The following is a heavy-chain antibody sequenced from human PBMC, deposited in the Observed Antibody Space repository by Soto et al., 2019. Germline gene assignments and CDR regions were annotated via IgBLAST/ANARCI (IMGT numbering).Heavy chain of an antibody. Sequence: PGGSLRLSCAASGFTFNSYGMHWVRQAPGKGLEWVAIISYDESKKYYADSVKGRFTISRDNSKYTLYLQMNSLRAEDTAIYYCAKDPGQLERYYFDYWGQGTLVTVSS. D-gene: IGHD1-1*01. CDR1: GFTFNSYG. V-gene: IGHV3-30*18. J-gene: IGHJ4*02. CDR2: ISYDESKK. CDR3: AKDPGQLERYYFDY.